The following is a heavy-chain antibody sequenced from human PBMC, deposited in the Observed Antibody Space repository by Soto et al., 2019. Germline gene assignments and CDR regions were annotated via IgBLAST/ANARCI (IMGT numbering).Heavy chain of an antibody. CDR1: GYTFATYD. V-gene: IGHV1-8*01. D-gene: IGHD1-20*01. Sequence: QVQLVQSGAEVKTPGASVKVSCKASGYTFATYDINWGRQAPGRGLEWMGRRNPNSGNTGYAQKFQGRLTMTTDTALSVAHMELSSLRNADTAVYYCARSDAYNFNWLDSWGQGTLVTVSA. CDR2: RNPNSGNT. CDR3: ARSDAYNFNWLDS. J-gene: IGHJ5*01.